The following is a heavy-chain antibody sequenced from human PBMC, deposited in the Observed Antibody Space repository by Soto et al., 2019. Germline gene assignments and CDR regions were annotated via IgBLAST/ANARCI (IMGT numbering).Heavy chain of an antibody. Sequence: SETLSLTCTVSGGSISSGDYYWSWIRQPPGKGLEWIGYIYYSGSTYYNPSLKSRVTISVDTSKNQFSLKLSSVTAADTAVYYCARGLSYYYDSSGLNTWFDPWGQGTLVTVSS. V-gene: IGHV4-30-4*01. CDR3: ARGLSYYYDSSGLNTWFDP. J-gene: IGHJ5*02. CDR1: GGSISSGDYY. CDR2: IYYSGST. D-gene: IGHD3-22*01.